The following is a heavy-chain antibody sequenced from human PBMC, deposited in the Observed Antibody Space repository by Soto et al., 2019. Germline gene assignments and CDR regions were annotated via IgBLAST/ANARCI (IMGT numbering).Heavy chain of an antibody. V-gene: IGHV3-30*03. J-gene: IGHJ4*02. CDR3: VGIQLWIDY. CDR1: GFTFSSYG. CDR2: ISYDGSNK. D-gene: IGHD5-18*01. Sequence: AGGSLRLSCAASGFTFSSYGMHWVRQAPGKGLEWVAVISYDGSNKYYADSVKGRFTISRDNSKNTLYLQMNSLRAEDTAVYYCVGIQLWIDYWGQGTLVTVSS.